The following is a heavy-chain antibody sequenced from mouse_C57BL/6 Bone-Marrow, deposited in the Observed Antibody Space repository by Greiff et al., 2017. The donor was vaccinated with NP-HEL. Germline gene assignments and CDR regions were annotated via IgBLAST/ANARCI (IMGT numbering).Heavy chain of an antibody. CDR1: GFTFSDYG. Sequence: EVKLVESGGGLVKPGGSLKLSCAASGFTFSDYGMHWVRQAPEKGLEWVAYISSGSSTIYYADTVKGRFTISRDKAKNTRFLQMTSLRSEETAMYYCARRTVLDYWGQGTTLTVSS. J-gene: IGHJ2*01. V-gene: IGHV5-17*01. CDR3: ARRTVLDY. CDR2: ISSGSSTI.